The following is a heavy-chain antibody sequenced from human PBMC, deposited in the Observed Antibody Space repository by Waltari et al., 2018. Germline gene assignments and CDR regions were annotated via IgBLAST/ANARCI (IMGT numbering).Heavy chain of an antibody. D-gene: IGHD3-22*01. Sequence: EVRLLESGGDLVQPGGSLRLSCAASGFTLNTYGMGWVRQAPGKGLQWVSSISNRSDYIYQADSLRGRFSNSRNNDKNSLYLQMNSLGADDTAVYYCARSNYFDSCCYPSVYSFDLWGQGTIVTVSS. CDR3: ARSNYFDSCCYPSVYSFDL. CDR2: ISNRSDYI. V-gene: IGHV3-21*06. CDR1: GFTLNTYG. J-gene: IGHJ3*01.